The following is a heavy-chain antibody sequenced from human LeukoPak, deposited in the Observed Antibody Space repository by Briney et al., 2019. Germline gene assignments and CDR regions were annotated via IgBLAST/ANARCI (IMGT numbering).Heavy chain of an antibody. D-gene: IGHD3-10*01. CDR3: ARDRIIMIRGIIKEPYYFDY. J-gene: IGHJ4*02. V-gene: IGHV4-39*07. Sequence: PSETLSLTCTVSGGSISSYYWSWIRQPPGKGLEWIGSIYYNGGTYYNPSLKSRITISVTTSKNQFSLRLSSVTAADTAVYYCARDRIIMIRGIIKEPYYFDYWGQGSPVTVSS. CDR2: IYYNGGT. CDR1: GGSISSYY.